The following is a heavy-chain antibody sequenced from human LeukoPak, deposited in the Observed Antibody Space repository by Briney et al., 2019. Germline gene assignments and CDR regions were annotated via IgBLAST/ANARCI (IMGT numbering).Heavy chain of an antibody. CDR2: ISGSGRNT. V-gene: IGHV3-23*01. D-gene: IGHD3-3*01. CDR3: GGYYKG. CDR1: GFTFSSYS. J-gene: IGHJ4*02. Sequence: GGSLRLSCTVFGFTFSSYSMNWVRQAPGKGLEWVSAISGSGRNTYYAASVKGRFAISRVNSKSTLYLQMSGLRAEDTAVYYCGGYYKGWGQGTLVTVSS.